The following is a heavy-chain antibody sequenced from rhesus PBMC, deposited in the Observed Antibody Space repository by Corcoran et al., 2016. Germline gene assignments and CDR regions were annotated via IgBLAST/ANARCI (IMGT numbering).Heavy chain of an antibody. D-gene: IGHD2-21*01. CDR1: GGSISDDYY. CDR3: AREYCTGSGCYAYYGLDS. Sequence: QVQLQESGPGLVKPSETLSLTCAVSGGSISDDYYWSWIRQPPGKGLEWIGYIYGSGWGTNYNPSLKNRVTISLDTSKNQFSLKLSSVTAADTAVYYCAREYCTGSGCYAYYGLDSWGQGVVVTVSS. V-gene: IGHV4-106*01. J-gene: IGHJ6*01. CDR2: IYGSGWGT.